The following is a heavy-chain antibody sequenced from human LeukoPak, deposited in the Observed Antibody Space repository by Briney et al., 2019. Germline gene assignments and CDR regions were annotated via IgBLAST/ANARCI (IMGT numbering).Heavy chain of an antibody. CDR2: ISGSGGST. V-gene: IGHV3-23*01. J-gene: IGHJ4*02. D-gene: IGHD7-27*01. CDR1: GFTFSSYA. CDR3: AKDGGLWVSAHWGDS. Sequence: PGGSLRLSCAASGFTFSSYAMSWVRQAPGKGLVWVSAISGSGGSTYYADSVKGRFTVSRDNSKNTLFLQMNSLRAEDTAVYYCAKDGGLWVSAHWGDSWGRGTLVTVSS.